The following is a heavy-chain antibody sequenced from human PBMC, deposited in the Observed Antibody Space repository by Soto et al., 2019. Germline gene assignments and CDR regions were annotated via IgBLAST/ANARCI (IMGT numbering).Heavy chain of an antibody. V-gene: IGHV1-69*12. CDR1: GGTFSSYT. J-gene: IGHJ2*01. CDR3: ARGNHRWVQLWYFDL. D-gene: IGHD5-18*01. CDR2: IIPIFGTA. Sequence: QVQLVQSGAEVKKPGSSVTVSCKASGGTFSSYTISWVRQAPGQGLEWMGGIIPIFGTANYAQKFQGRVTITADESTSTAYMELGSRRSEETAVYYCARGNHRWVQLWYFDLWGRGTLVTVSS.